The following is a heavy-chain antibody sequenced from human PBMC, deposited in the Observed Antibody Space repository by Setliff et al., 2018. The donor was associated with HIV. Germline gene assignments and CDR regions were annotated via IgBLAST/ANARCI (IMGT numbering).Heavy chain of an antibody. D-gene: IGHD2-15*01. Sequence: GGSLRLSCEASRFTFSSYHIHWVRQAPGKGLEWVAFVRHDGDVQIYADSVKGRFTASRDNPKNTVSLQLNSLRIEDAAVYYCARDFSWATDSWGQGTLVTVSS. V-gene: IGHV3-30*02. CDR1: RFTFSSYH. J-gene: IGHJ4*02. CDR3: ARDFSWATDS. CDR2: VRHDGDVQ.